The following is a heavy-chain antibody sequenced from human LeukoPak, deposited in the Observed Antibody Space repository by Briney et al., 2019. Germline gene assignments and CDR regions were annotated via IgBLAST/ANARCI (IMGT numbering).Heavy chain of an antibody. V-gene: IGHV6-1*01. J-gene: IGHJ6*02. CDR2: TYYRSKWYN. CDR3: ARSPRRGLYYYYGMDV. Sequence: SQTLSLTCALSGDSVSSNSAAWNWLRQSPSRGLEWLGRTYYRSKWYNDYAVSVKSRITINPDTSKNQFSLQLNSVTPEDTAVYYCARSPRRGLYYYYGMDVWGQGTTVTVSS. CDR1: GDSVSSNSAA.